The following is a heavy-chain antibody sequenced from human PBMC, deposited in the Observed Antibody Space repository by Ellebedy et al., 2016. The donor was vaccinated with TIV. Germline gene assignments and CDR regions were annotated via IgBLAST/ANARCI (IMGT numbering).Heavy chain of an antibody. J-gene: IGHJ4*02. V-gene: IGHV4-4*07. CDR2: IYTSGST. CDR3: ARESGGLWLLPRFDY. CDR1: GGSISSYY. D-gene: IGHD3-22*01. Sequence: SETLSLTXTVSGGSISSYYWSWIRQPAGKGLEWIGRIYTSGSTNYNPSLKSRVTMSVDTSKNQFSLKLSSVTAADTAVYYCARESGGLWLLPRFDYWGQGTLVTVSS.